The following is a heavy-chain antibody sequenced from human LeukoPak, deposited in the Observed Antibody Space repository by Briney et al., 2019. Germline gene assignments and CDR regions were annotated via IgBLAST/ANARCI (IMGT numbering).Heavy chain of an antibody. CDR3: AKVWVRGPTRGFYFGY. D-gene: IGHD3-10*01. V-gene: IGHV3-30*18. CDR2: ISYEGRNK. CDR1: GCTFSSYS. J-gene: IGHJ4*02. Sequence: PGGSLRLSCAASGCTFSSYSMNWVRKAPGKGLERVAVISYEGRNKFYADSVKGRFTIPRDNSKNTLYLQMNSLRTEDTAVYYCAKVWVRGPTRGFYFGYWGQGTLVTVSS.